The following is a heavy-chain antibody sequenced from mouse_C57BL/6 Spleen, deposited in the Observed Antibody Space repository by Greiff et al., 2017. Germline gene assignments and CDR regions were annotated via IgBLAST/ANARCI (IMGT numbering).Heavy chain of an antibody. Sequence: VQLQQSGPELVKPGASVKISCKASGYSFTSYYIHWVKQRPGQGLEWIGWIYPGSGNTKYTEKFKGKATLTADTTSSTAYMQLSSLTSEDSAVYYCALLYYDYDDAMDYWGQGTSVTVSS. J-gene: IGHJ4*01. CDR2: IYPGSGNT. CDR3: ALLYYDYDDAMDY. D-gene: IGHD2-4*01. CDR1: GYSFTSYY. V-gene: IGHV1-66*01.